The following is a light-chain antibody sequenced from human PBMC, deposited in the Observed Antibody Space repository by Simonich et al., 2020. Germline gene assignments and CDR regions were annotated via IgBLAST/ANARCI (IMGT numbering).Light chain of an antibody. Sequence: DIVMTQSPDSLAVSLGERATINCKSSQSVLYSSNNKNYLAWYQPKPGQPPKLLIYWAATRDSGVPDRFSGSGSGTDFTLTISSLQAEDVAVYYCQQYYSTPHTFGQGTKLEIK. CDR3: QQYYSTPHT. V-gene: IGKV4-1*01. J-gene: IGKJ2*01. CDR1: QSVLYSSNNKNY. CDR2: WAA.